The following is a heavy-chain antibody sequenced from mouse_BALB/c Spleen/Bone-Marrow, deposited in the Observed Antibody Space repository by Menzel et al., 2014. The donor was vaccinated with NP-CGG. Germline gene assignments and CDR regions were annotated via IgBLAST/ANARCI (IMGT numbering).Heavy chain of an antibody. CDR2: INPSSGYT. Sequence: VKLQESGAELARPGASVKMSCKASGYTFTSYTMHWVKPRPGQGLEWIGYINPSSGYTNYNQKFEDKATLTADKSSSTAYMQLSSPTSEDSAVYYCAREGYGNYAYWGQGTLVTVSA. D-gene: IGHD2-10*02. CDR1: GYTFTSYT. CDR3: AREGYGNYAY. J-gene: IGHJ3*01. V-gene: IGHV1-4*01.